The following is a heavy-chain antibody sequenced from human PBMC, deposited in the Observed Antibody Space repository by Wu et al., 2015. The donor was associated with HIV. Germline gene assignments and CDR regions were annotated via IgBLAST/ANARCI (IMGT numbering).Heavy chain of an antibody. CDR2: ITTNNGYT. V-gene: IGHV1-18*01. J-gene: IGHJ5*02. Sequence: QVQLVQSGAEVKKPGSSVKVSCKASGGTFSSFSVSWVRQAPGQGLEWMGWITTNNGYTKYAQKFQDRLSLTTDTSATTVYMELRSLRSDDTAVYYCARVFEXSSGYYSWFDPWGQGTLVTVSS. D-gene: IGHD3-22*01. CDR1: GGTFSSFS. CDR3: ARVFEXSSGYYSWFDP.